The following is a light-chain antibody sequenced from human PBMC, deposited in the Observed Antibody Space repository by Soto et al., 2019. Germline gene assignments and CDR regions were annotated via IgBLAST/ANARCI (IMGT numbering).Light chain of an antibody. J-gene: IGLJ2*01. CDR2: SNN. Sequence: QLVLTQPPSASGTPGQTVTISCSGSSSNIGRNAVNWYQQLPGTAPKLLIYSNNHRPSGVPDRFSGSKSGTSASLAISGLQSEDEADYYCAAWDDSLNGLVFGGGTKVTVL. V-gene: IGLV1-44*01. CDR3: AAWDDSLNGLV. CDR1: SSNIGRNA.